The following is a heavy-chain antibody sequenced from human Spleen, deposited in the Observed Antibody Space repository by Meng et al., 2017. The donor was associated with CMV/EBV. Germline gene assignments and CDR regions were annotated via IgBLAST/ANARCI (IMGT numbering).Heavy chain of an antibody. Sequence: GSLRLSCTVSGGSISGSSYYWGWIRQPPGKGLEWIGSMFYSGSTHYNPSLKSRVTISVDTSKNQFSLRLSSVTAADTAVYYCARDGNYYGSGSYYNVNYYYGMDVWGQGTTVTVSS. CDR3: ARDGNYYGSGSYYNVNYYYGMDV. V-gene: IGHV4-39*07. J-gene: IGHJ6*02. CDR1: GGSISGSSYY. CDR2: MFYSGST. D-gene: IGHD3-10*01.